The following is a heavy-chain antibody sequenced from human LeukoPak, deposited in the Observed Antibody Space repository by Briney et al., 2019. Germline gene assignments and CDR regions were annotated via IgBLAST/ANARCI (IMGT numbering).Heavy chain of an antibody. Sequence: GGSLRLSCAASGFYFSTYWMHWARQAPGKGLVWVSHINGDGSTTYYADSVKGRFTISRDNSKNTLYLQMNSLRAEDTAVYYCAKEPAPTIVVVTPNYWGQGTLVTVSS. CDR3: AKEPAPTIVVVTPNY. V-gene: IGHV3-74*01. CDR2: INGDGSTT. CDR1: GFYFSTYW. D-gene: IGHD3-22*01. J-gene: IGHJ4*02.